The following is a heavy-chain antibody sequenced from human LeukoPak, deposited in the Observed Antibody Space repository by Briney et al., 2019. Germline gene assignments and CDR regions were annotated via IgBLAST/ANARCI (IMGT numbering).Heavy chain of an antibody. CDR3: ARAAYSSTWYSRYFDL. Sequence: GGSLRLSCAASGFTFSSYWMSWVRQGPGKGLEWVANIKEDGSEKFHVGSVRGRFTISRENAKNSLYLQMNSLRAGDTAVYYCARAAYSSTWYSRYFDLWGRGTLVTVSS. D-gene: IGHD6-13*01. CDR1: GFTFSSYW. V-gene: IGHV3-7*01. J-gene: IGHJ2*01. CDR2: IKEDGSEK.